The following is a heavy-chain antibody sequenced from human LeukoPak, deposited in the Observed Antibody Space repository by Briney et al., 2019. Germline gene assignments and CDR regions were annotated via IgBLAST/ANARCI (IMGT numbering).Heavy chain of an antibody. V-gene: IGHV3-23*01. Sequence: GGSLRLSCAVSGFTFSSYGMSWVRQAPGKGLEWVSGIGGSGTRTYYADSVKGRFTISRDNSKNTLYLQMNSLRDEDTAVYYCAKDSHWILFDDWGQGTLVTVSS. CDR2: IGGSGTRT. J-gene: IGHJ4*02. CDR3: AKDSHWILFDD. CDR1: GFTFSSYG. D-gene: IGHD2-2*03.